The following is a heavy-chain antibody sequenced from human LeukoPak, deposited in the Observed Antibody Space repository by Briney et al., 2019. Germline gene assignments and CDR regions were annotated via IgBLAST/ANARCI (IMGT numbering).Heavy chain of an antibody. CDR2: IYTSGST. V-gene: IGHV4-61*02. CDR3: ARRSGYSSSWYVNGWFDP. Sequence: PSETLSLTCTVSGGSISSGSYYWSWIRQPAGKGLEWIGRIYTSGSTNYNPSLKSRVTISVDTSKNQFSLKLSSVTAADTAVYYCARRSGYSSSWYVNGWFDPWGQGTLVTVSS. CDR1: GGSISSGSYY. D-gene: IGHD6-13*01. J-gene: IGHJ5*02.